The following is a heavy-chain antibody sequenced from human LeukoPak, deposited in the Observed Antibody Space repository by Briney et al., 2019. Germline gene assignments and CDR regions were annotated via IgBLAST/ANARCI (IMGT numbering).Heavy chain of an antibody. D-gene: IGHD3-3*01. CDR3: ARGRRDDFWSGYPY. V-gene: IGHV3-23*01. Sequence: GGSLRLSCAASGFTFSSYAMSWVRQAPGKGLEWVSGISGSGGSTYYADSVKGRFTISRDNSKNTLYLQMNSLRSEDTAVYYCARGRRDDFWSGYPYWGQGTLVTVSS. J-gene: IGHJ4*02. CDR2: ISGSGGST. CDR1: GFTFSSYA.